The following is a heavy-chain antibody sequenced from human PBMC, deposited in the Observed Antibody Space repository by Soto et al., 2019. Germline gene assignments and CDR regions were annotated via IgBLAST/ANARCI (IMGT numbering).Heavy chain of an antibody. V-gene: IGHV1-18*01. CDR2: ISAYNGNT. Sequence: GASVKVSCKASGYTFTSYGISWVRQAPGQGLEWMGWISAYNGNTNYAQKLQGRVTMTTDTSTSTAYMELRSLISDDTAVYYCARGSAGFMVRGVITSDYWGQGTLVTVSS. CDR3: ARGSAGFMVRGVITSDY. D-gene: IGHD3-10*01. J-gene: IGHJ4*02. CDR1: GYTFTSYG.